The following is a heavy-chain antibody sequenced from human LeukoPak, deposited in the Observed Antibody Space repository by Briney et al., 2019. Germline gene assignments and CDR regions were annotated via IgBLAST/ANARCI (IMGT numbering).Heavy chain of an antibody. CDR2: INPNSGGT. CDR1: GYTFTGYY. V-gene: IGHV1-2*06. CDR3: ARDTRRYYYDSSGYSPY. J-gene: IGHJ4*02. Sequence: ASVKVSCKASGYTFTGYYMHWVRQAPGQGLEWMGRINPNSGGTNYAQKFQGRVTMTRDTSISTGYMELSRLRSDDTAVYYCARDTRRYYYDSSGYSPYWGQGTLVTVSS. D-gene: IGHD3-22*01.